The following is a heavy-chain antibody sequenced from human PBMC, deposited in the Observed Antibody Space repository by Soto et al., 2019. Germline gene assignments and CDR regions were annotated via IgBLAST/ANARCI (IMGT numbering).Heavy chain of an antibody. Sequence: ASVKVSCKASGYTFTSYAMHWVRQAPGQRLEWMGWINAGNGNTKYSQKFQGRVTITRDTSASTAYMELSSLRSEDTAVYYCARPGGIVVVPAAPYYYYGMDVWGQGTTVTVSS. J-gene: IGHJ6*02. V-gene: IGHV1-3*01. CDR2: INAGNGNT. CDR3: ARPGGIVVVPAAPYYYYGMDV. D-gene: IGHD2-2*01. CDR1: GYTFTSYA.